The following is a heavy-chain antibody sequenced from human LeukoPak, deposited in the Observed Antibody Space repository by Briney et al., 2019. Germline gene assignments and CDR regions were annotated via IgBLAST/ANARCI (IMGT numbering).Heavy chain of an antibody. CDR1: GGTFSSYA. CDR3: ARDSLRRGRRLGGYYYGMDV. V-gene: IGHV1-69*06. Sequence: SVKVSCKASGGTFSSYAISWVRQAPGQGLEWMGRIIPIFGTANYAQKFQGRVTITADKSTSTAYMELSSLRSEDTAVYYCARDSLRRGRRLGGYYYGMDVWGKGTTVTVSS. J-gene: IGHJ6*04. CDR2: IIPIFGTA. D-gene: IGHD2-15*01.